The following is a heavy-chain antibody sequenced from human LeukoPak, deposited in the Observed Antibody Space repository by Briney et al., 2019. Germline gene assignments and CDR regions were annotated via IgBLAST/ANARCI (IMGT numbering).Heavy chain of an antibody. CDR2: IFYSGST. CDR3: ARGGSSGYDPFDY. J-gene: IGHJ4*02. Sequence: SETLSLTCTVSGGSINNYYWSWIRQPPGKGLDWIGYIFYSGSTNYNPSLKSRVTISVDTSKNQFSLKLSSVTAADTAMYYCARGGSSGYDPFDYWGQGTLVTVSS. CDR1: GGSINNYY. D-gene: IGHD5-12*01. V-gene: IGHV4-59*08.